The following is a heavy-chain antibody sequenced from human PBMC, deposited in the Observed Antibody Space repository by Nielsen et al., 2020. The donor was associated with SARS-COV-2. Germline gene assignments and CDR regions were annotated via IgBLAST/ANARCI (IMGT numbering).Heavy chain of an antibody. J-gene: IGHJ3*02. CDR1: GFTFSSYS. D-gene: IGHD4-17*01. CDR2: ISSSSSYI. Sequence: GESLKISCAASGFTFSSYSMNWVRQAPGKGLEWVSSISSSSSYIYYADSVKGRFTISRDNSKNTLYLQMNSLRAEDTAVYYCARVLTTVTTNTGGAFDIWGQGTMVTVSS. V-gene: IGHV3-21*01. CDR3: ARVLTTVTTNTGGAFDI.